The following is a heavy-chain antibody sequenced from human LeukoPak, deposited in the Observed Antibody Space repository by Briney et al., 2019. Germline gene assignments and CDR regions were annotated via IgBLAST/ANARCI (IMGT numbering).Heavy chain of an antibody. CDR3: ARGTRLGYFDWLAFDY. Sequence: GASVKVSCKASGYTFTSYAMHWVRQAPGQRLEWMGWINAGNGNTKYSQKFQGRVTITRDKSASTAYMELSSLRSEDTAVYYCARGTRLGYFDWLAFDYWGQGTLVTVSS. V-gene: IGHV1-3*01. CDR2: INAGNGNT. D-gene: IGHD3-9*01. CDR1: GYTFTSYA. J-gene: IGHJ4*02.